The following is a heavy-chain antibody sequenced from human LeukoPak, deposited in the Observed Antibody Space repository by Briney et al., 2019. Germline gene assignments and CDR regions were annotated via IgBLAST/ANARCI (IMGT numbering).Heavy chain of an antibody. Sequence: PGGSLRLSCAASGFTFSSYAMSWVRQAPGKGLEWVSAISGSGGSTYYADSVKGRFTISRDNSKNTLYLQMNSLRAEDTAVYYCAKEQPSFYYGSGSYYNVPQAGGQGTLVTVSS. J-gene: IGHJ4*02. D-gene: IGHD3-10*01. CDR3: AKEQPSFYYGSGSYYNVPQA. CDR1: GFTFSSYA. CDR2: ISGSGGST. V-gene: IGHV3-23*01.